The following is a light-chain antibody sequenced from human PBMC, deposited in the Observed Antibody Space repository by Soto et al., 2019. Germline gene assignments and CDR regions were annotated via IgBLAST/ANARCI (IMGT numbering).Light chain of an antibody. Sequence: QSLLTQPPSVSAAPGQKVTISCSGNNSNIGDNYVSWYQHLPGTAPKLLIYDNDKRPSGIPDRFSGSKSGTSATLGITGLQTGDEAYYYCGTWDSSLSAGLFGGGTKLTVL. V-gene: IGLV1-51*01. CDR1: NSNIGDNY. CDR3: GTWDSSLSAGL. J-gene: IGLJ2*01. CDR2: DND.